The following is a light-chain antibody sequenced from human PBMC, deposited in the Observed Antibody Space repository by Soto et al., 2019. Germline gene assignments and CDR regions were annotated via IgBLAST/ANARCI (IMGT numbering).Light chain of an antibody. CDR1: QDISNY. CDR2: PAS. V-gene: IGKV1-39*01. CDR3: EQHGRYAGR. Sequence: ASGESVDTGGCRAIQDISNYLNWYQQKPGRAPRLLIHPASTLQSGVPSRFIGCGSRTAFTLTMRTREPGDFDLQYCEQHGRYAGRFGEGTKVDIK. J-gene: IGKJ1*01.